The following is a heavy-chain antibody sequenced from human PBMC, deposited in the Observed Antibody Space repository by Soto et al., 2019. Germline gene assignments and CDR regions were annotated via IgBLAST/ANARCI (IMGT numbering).Heavy chain of an antibody. D-gene: IGHD2-21*02. CDR3: TTWLTAHFDY. Sequence: GGSLRLSCAASGFTFSSYTLNWVRRAPGKGLEWVATSSDRRTGNTHYSDSVRGRFTLSRDYSRNILFLQMDSLRADDTALYYCTTWLTAHFDYWGRGTQVTVSS. V-gene: IGHV3-23*01. CDR2: SSDRRTGNT. J-gene: IGHJ4*02. CDR1: GFTFSSYT.